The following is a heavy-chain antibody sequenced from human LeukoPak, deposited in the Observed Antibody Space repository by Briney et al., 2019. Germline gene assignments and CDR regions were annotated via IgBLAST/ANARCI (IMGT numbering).Heavy chain of an antibody. V-gene: IGHV1-69*05. D-gene: IGHD3-22*01. CDR1: RGTFDSYG. CDR3: ARGKLGDRSGFSFFDY. Sequence: SVKVSCKAPRGTFDSYGISWVRQAPGQGLEWMGGVMAIFGGVKYGQKFQGRATITTDASTSTAYMELRSLTSEDKGIYYCARGKLGDRSGFSFFDYWGQGTLVTVSS. J-gene: IGHJ4*02. CDR2: VMAIFGGV.